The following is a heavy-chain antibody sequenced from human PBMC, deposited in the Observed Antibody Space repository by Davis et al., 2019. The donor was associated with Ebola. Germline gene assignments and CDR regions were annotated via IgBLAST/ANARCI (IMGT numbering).Heavy chain of an antibody. V-gene: IGHV3-23*01. Sequence: SCKASGGTFSSYAISWVRQAPGKGLEWVSAISGSGGSTYYADSVKGRFTISRDSSKNTLYLQMNSLRAEDTAVYYCAKGEDIVVVPAAIEFYYYGMDVWGQGTTVTVSS. D-gene: IGHD2-2*02. CDR3: AKGEDIVVVPAAIEFYYYGMDV. CDR1: GGTFSSYA. CDR2: ISGSGGST. J-gene: IGHJ6*02.